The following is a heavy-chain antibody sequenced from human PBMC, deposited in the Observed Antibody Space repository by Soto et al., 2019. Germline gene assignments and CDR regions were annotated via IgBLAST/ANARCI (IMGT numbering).Heavy chain of an antibody. CDR2: IWYDGSNK. D-gene: IGHD6-19*01. CDR3: ARDSNSGSPPSYGMDV. CDR1: GFTFSSYG. J-gene: IGHJ6*02. Sequence: QVQLVESGGGVVQPGRSLRLSCAASGFTFSSYGMHWVRQAPGKGLEWVAVIWYDGSNKYYADSVKGRFTISRDNSKNTLYLQMNSLRAEDTAVYYCARDSNSGSPPSYGMDVWGQGTTVTVSS. V-gene: IGHV3-33*01.